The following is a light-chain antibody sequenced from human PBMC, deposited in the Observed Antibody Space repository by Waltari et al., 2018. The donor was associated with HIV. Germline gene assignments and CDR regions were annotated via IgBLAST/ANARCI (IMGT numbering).Light chain of an antibody. Sequence: MTQSPATLSVSPGESATLSCRASQSISTDLAWFQQKPGQAPRLLIYGASSMATGIPARFSGGGSGTDFTLTISGLQSEDFAVYYCQQYSHWPRTFGQGTTVDIK. CDR1: QSISTD. J-gene: IGKJ1*01. V-gene: IGKV3-15*01. CDR3: QQYSHWPRT. CDR2: GAS.